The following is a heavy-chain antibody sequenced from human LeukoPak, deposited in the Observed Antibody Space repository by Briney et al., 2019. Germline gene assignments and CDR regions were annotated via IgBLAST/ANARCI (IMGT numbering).Heavy chain of an antibody. Sequence: RRGGSLRLSCAASGFSFSHYAMNWVRQAPGKGLEWVSAISSRCTYIQYADSVKGRFTISRDDAKNSLYLQLDSLRVEDTAVYYCVRVGVRAWFDSWGQGTLVSVSS. CDR1: GFSFSHYA. CDR2: ISSRCTYI. J-gene: IGHJ5*01. CDR3: VRVGVRAWFDS. D-gene: IGHD3-16*02. V-gene: IGHV3-21*01.